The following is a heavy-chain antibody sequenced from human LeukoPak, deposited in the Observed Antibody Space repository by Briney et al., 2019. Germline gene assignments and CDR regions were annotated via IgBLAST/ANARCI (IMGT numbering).Heavy chain of an antibody. D-gene: IGHD5-24*01. V-gene: IGHV3-74*01. Sequence: PGGSLRLSCTASGFTFSSYWMHWVRQAPGKGLVWVSRINSDGGSTSYAYSVKGRFTISRDNAKNTLYLQMNSLRAEDTAVYYCARRIQGMAPYYFDYWGQGTLVTVSS. CDR1: GFTFSSYW. CDR3: ARRIQGMAPYYFDY. CDR2: INSDGGST. J-gene: IGHJ4*02.